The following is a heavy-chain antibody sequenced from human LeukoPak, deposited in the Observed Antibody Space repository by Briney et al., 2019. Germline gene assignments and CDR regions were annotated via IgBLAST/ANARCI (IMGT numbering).Heavy chain of an antibody. CDR2: IYTSGST. D-gene: IGHD3-22*01. Sequence: SQTLSLTCTVSGGSISSGSYYWSWIRQLAGKGLEWIGRIYTSGSTNYNPSLKSRVTISVDTSKNQFSLKLSSVTAADTAVYYCARFSYDSSGYYGSNYWGQGTLVTVSS. CDR1: GGSISSGSYY. CDR3: ARFSYDSSGYYGSNY. V-gene: IGHV4-61*02. J-gene: IGHJ4*02.